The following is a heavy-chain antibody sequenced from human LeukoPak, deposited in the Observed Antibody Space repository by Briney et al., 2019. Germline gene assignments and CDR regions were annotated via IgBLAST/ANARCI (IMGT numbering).Heavy chain of an antibody. CDR1: GGSFSGYY. CDR2: INHSGST. V-gene: IGHV4-34*01. D-gene: IGHD4-17*01. CDR3: ARASDYGDYTLDY. J-gene: IGHJ4*02. Sequence: SETLSLTCAVYGGSFSGYYWSWIRQPPGKGLEWIGEINHSGSTNYNPSLKSRVSISVDTSKNQFSLKLSSVTAADTAVYYCARASDYGDYTLDYWGQGTLVTVSS.